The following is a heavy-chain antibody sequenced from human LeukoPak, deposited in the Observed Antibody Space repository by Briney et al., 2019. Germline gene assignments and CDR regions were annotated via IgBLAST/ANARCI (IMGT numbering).Heavy chain of an antibody. V-gene: IGHV1-8*01. J-gene: IGHJ4*02. D-gene: IGHD5-18*01. CDR2: MNPNSGNT. CDR1: GYTFTSYD. Sequence: ASVKVSCKASGYTFTSYDINWVRQATGQGLEWMGWMNPNSGNTGYAQKFQGRVTMTRNTSISTAYMELSSLRSEDTAVYYCARFSLNSRANDYWGQGTLVTVSS. CDR3: ARFSLNSRANDY.